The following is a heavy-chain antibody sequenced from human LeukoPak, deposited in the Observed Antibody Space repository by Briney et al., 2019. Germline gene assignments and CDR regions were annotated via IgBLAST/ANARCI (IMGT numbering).Heavy chain of an antibody. CDR2: ISYDGSNK. CDR1: GFTFSSYG. V-gene: IGHV3-30*18. CDR3: AKDIYADY. D-gene: IGHD2-2*02. Sequence: PGGSLRLSCAASGFTFSSYGMHWVRQAPGKGLEWVAVISYDGSNKYYADSVKGRFTISRDNSKNTLYLQMNSLRAEDTAVYYCAKDIYADYWGQGTLVTVSS. J-gene: IGHJ4*02.